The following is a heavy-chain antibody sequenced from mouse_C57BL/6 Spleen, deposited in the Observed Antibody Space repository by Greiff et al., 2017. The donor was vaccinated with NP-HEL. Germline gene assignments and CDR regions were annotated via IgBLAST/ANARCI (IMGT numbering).Heavy chain of an antibody. D-gene: IGHD2-5*01. V-gene: IGHV1-52*01. J-gene: IGHJ4*01. Sequence: QVQLQQPGAELVRPGSSVKLSCKASGYTFTSYWMHWVKQRPIQGLEWIGNIDPSDSETHYNQKLKDKAILTVDKTSRTSYMQPSSLTAEDSAVYYCTRSPYCSNCEGGLAYWGQGTSVTVSS. CDR2: IDPSDSET. CDR3: TRSPYCSNCEGGLAY. CDR1: GYTFTSYW.